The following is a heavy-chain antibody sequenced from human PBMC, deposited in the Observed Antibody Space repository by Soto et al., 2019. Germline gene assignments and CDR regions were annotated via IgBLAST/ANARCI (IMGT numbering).Heavy chain of an antibody. D-gene: IGHD4-17*01. CDR1: RFPFSTYG. CDR2: IWYDGSNK. J-gene: IGHJ4*02. CDR3: ARDRDPMTTVTEIGC. V-gene: IGHV3-33*08. Sequence: GGSLRLSCAASRFPFSTYGMHWVRQAPGKGLEWVAVIWYDGSNKYYGDSVKGRFTISRDNSKNTLYLQMNSLRGEDMAVYYCARDRDPMTTVTEIGCWGQGTLVTVSS.